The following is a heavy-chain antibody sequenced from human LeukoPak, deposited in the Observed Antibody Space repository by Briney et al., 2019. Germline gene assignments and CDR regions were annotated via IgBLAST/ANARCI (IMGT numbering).Heavy chain of an antibody. CDR3: ARGRYDSSGYYYFDY. Sequence: SETLSLTCTVSGDSVSSVLYYWTWIRQPPGMGLEYIGYIFNSAGTNYNPSRKSRVTISVDMSRNQFSLELRSVTAADTAVYYCARGRYDSSGYYYFDYWGQGTLVPVSS. CDR2: IFNSAGT. D-gene: IGHD3-22*01. J-gene: IGHJ4*02. CDR1: GDSVSSVLYY. V-gene: IGHV4-61*01.